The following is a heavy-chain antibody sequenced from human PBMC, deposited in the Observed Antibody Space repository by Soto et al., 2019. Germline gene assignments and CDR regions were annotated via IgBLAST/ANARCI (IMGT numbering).Heavy chain of an antibody. CDR2: IWYDGSNK. V-gene: IGHV3-33*01. Sequence: GGSLRLSCAASGFTFSSYGMHWVRQAPGKGLEWVAVIWYDGSNKYYADSVKGRFTISRDNSKNTLYLQMNSLRAEDTAVYYCARSSTGTTAGFDYWGQGTLVTVSS. CDR3: ARSSTGTTAGFDY. CDR1: GFTFSSYG. D-gene: IGHD1-1*01. J-gene: IGHJ4*02.